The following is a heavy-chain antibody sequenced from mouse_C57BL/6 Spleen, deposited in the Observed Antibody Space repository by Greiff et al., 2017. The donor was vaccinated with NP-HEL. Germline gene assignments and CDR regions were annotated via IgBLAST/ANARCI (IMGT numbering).Heavy chain of an antibody. CDR1: GYSFTGYY. CDR2: INPSTGGT. CDR3: ALITTVVGNFDV. Sequence: VQLQQSGPELVKPGASVKISCKASGYSFTGYYMHWVKQSSEKSLEWIGEINPSTGGTSYNQKFKGKATLTVDKSSSTAYMQLKSLTSEDSAVYYCALITTVVGNFDVWGTGTTVTVSS. J-gene: IGHJ1*03. V-gene: IGHV1-43*01. D-gene: IGHD1-1*01.